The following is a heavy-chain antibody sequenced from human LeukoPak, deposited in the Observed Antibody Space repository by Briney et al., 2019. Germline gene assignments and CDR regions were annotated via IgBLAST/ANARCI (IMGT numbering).Heavy chain of an antibody. CDR1: GGSFSGYY. D-gene: IGHD6-6*01. J-gene: IGHJ6*03. Sequence: SETLSLTCAVYGGSFSGYYWSWIRQPPGKGLEWIGEINHSGSTNYNPSLKSRVTISVDTSKNRFSLKLSSVTAADTAVYYCARIGSSRYYYYYYMDVWGKGTTVTVSS. CDR3: ARIGSSRYYYYYYMDV. CDR2: INHSGST. V-gene: IGHV4-34*01.